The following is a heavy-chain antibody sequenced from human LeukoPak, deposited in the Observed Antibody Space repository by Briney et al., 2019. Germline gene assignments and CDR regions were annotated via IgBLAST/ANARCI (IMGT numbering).Heavy chain of an antibody. CDR3: TREYDFWSGYRYYYYYYYMDV. CDR2: IGSKANSYAT. J-gene: IGHJ6*03. V-gene: IGHV3-73*01. D-gene: IGHD3-3*01. Sequence: PGGSLKLSCAASGFTFSGSAMHWVRQASGKGLEWVGRIGSKANSYATAYAASVKGRFTISRDDSKNTAYLQMNSLKTEDTAVYYCTREYDFWSGYRYYYYYYYMDVWGKGTTVTVSS. CDR1: GFTFSGSA.